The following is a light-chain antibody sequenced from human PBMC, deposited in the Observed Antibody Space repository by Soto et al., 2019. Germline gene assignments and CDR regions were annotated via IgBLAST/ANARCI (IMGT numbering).Light chain of an antibody. CDR2: DAS. CDR1: QSINNW. Sequence: DVQMTQSPSSLSASVGDRVTITCRASQSINNWLAWYQQKPGKAPKFLIYDASTLETGVPSRFSGSASGTEFTLTISGLQPEEVASYYCQQYDTYPLTFGGGTRVELK. CDR3: QQYDTYPLT. J-gene: IGKJ4*01. V-gene: IGKV1-5*01.